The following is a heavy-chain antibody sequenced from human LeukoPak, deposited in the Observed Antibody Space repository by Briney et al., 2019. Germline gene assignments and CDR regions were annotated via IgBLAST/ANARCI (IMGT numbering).Heavy chain of an antibody. CDR1: GYTFTGYY. CDR3: ARDRVWELTGSDAFDI. D-gene: IGHD1-26*01. V-gene: IGHV1-2*02. Sequence: GGPVKVSCKASGYTFTGYYMHWVRQAPGQGLEWMGWINPNSGGTNYAQKFQGRVTMTRDTSISTAYMELSRLRSDDTAVYYCARDRVWELTGSDAFDIWGQGTMVTVSS. J-gene: IGHJ3*02. CDR2: INPNSGGT.